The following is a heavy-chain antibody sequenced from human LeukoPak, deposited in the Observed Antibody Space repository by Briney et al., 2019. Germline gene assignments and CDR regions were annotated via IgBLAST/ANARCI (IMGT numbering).Heavy chain of an antibody. CDR2: IYYSGST. CDR1: GGSISSSSYY. V-gene: IGHV4-39*01. J-gene: IGHJ4*02. Sequence: SETLSLTCTVPGGSISSSSYYWGWIRQPPGKGLEWIGSIYYSGSTYYNPSLKSRVTISVDTSKNQFSLKLSSVTAADTAVYYCARQSGGTYYDILTGYSYFDYWGQGTLVTVSS. CDR3: ARQSGGTYYDILTGYSYFDY. D-gene: IGHD3-9*01.